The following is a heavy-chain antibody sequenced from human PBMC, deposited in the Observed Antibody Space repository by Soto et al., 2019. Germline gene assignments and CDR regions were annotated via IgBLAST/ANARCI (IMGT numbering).Heavy chain of an antibody. J-gene: IGHJ4*02. CDR2: ISGSGGST. CDR1: GLTFSSYA. V-gene: IGHV3-23*01. D-gene: IGHD6-6*01. Sequence: GGSLRLSCAASGLTFSSYAMSWVRQSPGKGLEWVSAISGSGGSTYYADSVKGRFTISRDNSKNTLYLQMNSLRAEDTAVYYCAEHIAARRFWGQGTLVTVSS. CDR3: AEHIAARRF.